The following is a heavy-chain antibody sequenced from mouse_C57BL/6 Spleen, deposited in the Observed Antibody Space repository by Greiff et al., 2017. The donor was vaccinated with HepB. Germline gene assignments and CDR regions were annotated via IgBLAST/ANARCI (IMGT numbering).Heavy chain of an antibody. CDR2: ISYDGSN. D-gene: IGHD1-1*01. CDR3: ARDNYGSSYYFDY. J-gene: IGHJ2*01. Sequence: VQLKESGPGLVKPSQSLSLTCSVTGYSITSGYYWNWIRHFPGNKLEWMGYISYDGSNNYNPSLKNRISITRDTSKNQFFLKLNSVTTEDTATYYCARDNYGSSYYFDYWGQGTTLTVSS. V-gene: IGHV3-6*01. CDR1: GYSITSGYY.